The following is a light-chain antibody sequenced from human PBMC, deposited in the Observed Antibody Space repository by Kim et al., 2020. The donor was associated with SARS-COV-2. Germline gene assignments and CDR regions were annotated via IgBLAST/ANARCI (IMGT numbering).Light chain of an antibody. Sequence: EIVLTQSPDTLSLSPGERATLSCRASHSVASRYLAWYQLKPGQAPRLLILGASNWATGVPDRFTGSGSGTDFTLTISSPEPEDFAVYYCQQYGTLPYTFGQGTKVDIK. V-gene: IGKV3-20*01. CDR2: GAS. J-gene: IGKJ2*01. CDR1: HSVASRY. CDR3: QQYGTLPYT.